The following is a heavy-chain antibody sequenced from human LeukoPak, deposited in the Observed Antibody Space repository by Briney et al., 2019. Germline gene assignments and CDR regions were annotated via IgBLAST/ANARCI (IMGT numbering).Heavy chain of an antibody. CDR3: ARLPTDLLAFDY. CDR1: GGSFSGYY. V-gene: IGHV4-34*01. Sequence: SETLSLTCAVYGGSFSGYYWSWLRQPLGKGLEWIASIYYSGSTYYNPSLKSRVTISVDTSKNQFSLRLSSVTAADTAVYYCARLPTDLLAFDYWGQGTLVTVSS. J-gene: IGHJ4*02. CDR2: IYYSGST. D-gene: IGHD2-8*02.